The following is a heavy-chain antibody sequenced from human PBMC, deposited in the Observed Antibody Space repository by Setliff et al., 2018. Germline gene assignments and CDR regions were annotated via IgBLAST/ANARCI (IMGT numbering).Heavy chain of an antibody. D-gene: IGHD3-22*01. Sequence: PGGSLRLSCTASGFTFRKHALAWVRQAPGKGLQWVSSVSGSGMTRDYTDSVKGRFTVSSDSSQNKIHLQMDSLRAEDTGKYFCARADSDSYYPYYFDFWGQGVLVTAPQ. CDR1: GFTFRKHA. CDR3: ARADSDSYYPYYFDF. J-gene: IGHJ4*02. CDR2: VSGSGMTR. V-gene: IGHV3-23*01.